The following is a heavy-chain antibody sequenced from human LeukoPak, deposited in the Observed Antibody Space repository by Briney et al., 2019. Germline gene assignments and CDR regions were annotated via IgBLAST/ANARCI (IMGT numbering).Heavy chain of an antibody. CDR2: IDSDGSAT. CDR3: ASDSPYYGMDV. Sequence: GSLRLSCAASGFPFSSYWMHWVRQVPGKGLLWVSRIDSDGSATIYADSVRGRFTISRDNAKNTLYLQMSGLRVEDTAVYHCASDSPYYGMDVWGQGTTVTVSS. V-gene: IGHV3-74*01. CDR1: GFPFSSYW. J-gene: IGHJ6*02.